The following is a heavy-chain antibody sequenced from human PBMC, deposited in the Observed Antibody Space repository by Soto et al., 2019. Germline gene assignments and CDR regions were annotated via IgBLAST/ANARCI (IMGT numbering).Heavy chain of an antibody. J-gene: IGHJ6*02. Sequence: GASVKVSCKASGGTFSSYAISWVRQAPGQGLEWMGGIIPIFGTANYAQKFQGRVTITADESTSTAYMELSSLRSEDTAVYYCARGWRRITIFGRRDYYGMGVWGQGTTVTVSS. D-gene: IGHD3-3*01. CDR1: GGTFSSYA. V-gene: IGHV1-69*13. CDR3: ARGWRRITIFGRRDYYGMGV. CDR2: IIPIFGTA.